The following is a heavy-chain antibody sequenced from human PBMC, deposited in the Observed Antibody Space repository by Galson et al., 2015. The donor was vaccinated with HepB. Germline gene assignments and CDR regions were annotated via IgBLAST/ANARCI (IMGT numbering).Heavy chain of an antibody. Sequence: SLRLSCAASGFAFSNTWMNWVRQAPGKGPEWVGRIKSKTDGGTTDYAAPVKGRFTISRDDSKSTLYLQMNSLQTEDTAVYYCTTVGQTTSWSNFDYWGQGTLVTVSS. J-gene: IGHJ4*02. CDR1: GFAFSNTW. V-gene: IGHV3-15*07. CDR3: TTVGQTTSWSNFDY. D-gene: IGHD2-2*01. CDR2: IKSKTDGGTT.